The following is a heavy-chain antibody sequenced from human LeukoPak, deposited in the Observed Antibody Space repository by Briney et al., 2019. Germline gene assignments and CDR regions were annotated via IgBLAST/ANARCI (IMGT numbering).Heavy chain of an antibody. Sequence: GGSLRLSCAASGFTFSKYWMSWVRQAPGKGLEWVANINQDGSETYYADSVEGRFTISRDNAKNSLFLQMSSLRAEDTAVYFCSGDPGDYWGQGTLVTVSS. CDR3: SGDPGDY. V-gene: IGHV3-7*04. CDR1: GFTFSKYW. J-gene: IGHJ4*02. CDR2: INQDGSET. D-gene: IGHD7-27*01.